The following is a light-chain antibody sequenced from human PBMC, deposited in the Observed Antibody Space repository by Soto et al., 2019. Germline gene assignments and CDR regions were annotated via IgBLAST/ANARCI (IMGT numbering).Light chain of an antibody. J-gene: IGKJ5*01. CDR3: QQRSAGVT. Sequence: DIQMTQSPSSLSASVGDRVTITCRASQGIRNDLGWYQQKPGKAPKRLIYAASSLQPGVPSRFSGSGSGTDFTLTISSLEPEDFAVYYCQQRSAGVTFGQGTRLEIK. V-gene: IGKV1-17*01. CDR2: AAS. CDR1: QGIRND.